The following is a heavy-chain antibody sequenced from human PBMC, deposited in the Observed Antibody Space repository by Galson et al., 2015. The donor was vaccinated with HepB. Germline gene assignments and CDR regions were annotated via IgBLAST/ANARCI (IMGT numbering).Heavy chain of an antibody. CDR1: GGSISSSYNY. D-gene: IGHD1-26*01. J-gene: IGHJ3*02. CDR2: IYYSGTI. V-gene: IGHV4-39*01. Sequence: ETMSLTCTVSGGSISSSYNYWDWLRQPPGKGLEWIASIYYSGTIHYNPSLKSPVTIYADTPKNQFSLKLRSVTAADTAVYYCARHDGARREGVAFDMWGQGTMVTVSS. CDR3: ARHDGARREGVAFDM.